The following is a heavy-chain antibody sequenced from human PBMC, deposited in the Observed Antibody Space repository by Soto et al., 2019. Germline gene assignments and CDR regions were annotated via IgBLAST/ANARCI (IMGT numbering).Heavy chain of an antibody. D-gene: IGHD3-10*01. Sequence: QVQLVQSGAEVKKPGSSVKVSCKASGGTFSSYAISWVRQAPGQGLEWMGGIIPIFGTANYAQKFQGRVTSTADESTSTAYMERSRLRSEDTDVYYCASRAPRPRSGFPLWSPDYWGQGTLVTVSS. CDR1: GGTFSSYA. J-gene: IGHJ4*02. V-gene: IGHV1-69*01. CDR3: ASRAPRPRSGFPLWSPDY. CDR2: IIPIFGTA.